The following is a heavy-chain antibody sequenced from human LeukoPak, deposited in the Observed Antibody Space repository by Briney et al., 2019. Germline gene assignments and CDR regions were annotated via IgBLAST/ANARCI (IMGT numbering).Heavy chain of an antibody. J-gene: IGHJ4*02. CDR1: GYTFTGYY. CDR2: TNPNSGGT. Sequence: ASVKVSCKASGYTFTGYYMHWVRQAPGQGLEWMGWTNPNSGGTNYAQKFQGRVTMTRDTSISTAYMELSRLRSDDTAVYYCAREFYDFWSGYYIVDYWGQGTLVTVSS. D-gene: IGHD3-3*01. V-gene: IGHV1-2*02. CDR3: AREFYDFWSGYYIVDY.